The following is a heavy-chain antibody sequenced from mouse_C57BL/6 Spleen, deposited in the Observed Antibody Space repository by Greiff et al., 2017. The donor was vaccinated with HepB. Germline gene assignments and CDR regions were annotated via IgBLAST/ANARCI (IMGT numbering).Heavy chain of an antibody. CDR3: AIYGNNYAMDY. D-gene: IGHD2-1*01. CDR1: GYTFTSYG. Sequence: VQLQESGAELARPGASVKLSCKASGYTFTSYGISWVKQRTGQGLEWIGEIYPRSGNTYYNEKFKGKATLTADKSSSTAYMELRSLTSEDSAVYFCAIYGNNYAMDYWGQGTSVTVSS. V-gene: IGHV1-81*01. J-gene: IGHJ4*01. CDR2: IYPRSGNT.